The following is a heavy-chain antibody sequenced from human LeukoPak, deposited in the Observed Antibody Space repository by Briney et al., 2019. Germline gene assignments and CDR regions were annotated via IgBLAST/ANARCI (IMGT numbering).Heavy chain of an antibody. D-gene: IGHD2-15*01. V-gene: IGHV4-59*08. CDR3: ARHEVGYCSGGSCPYYFDY. CDR1: GGSISSYY. CDR2: IYYSGNT. J-gene: IGHJ4*02. Sequence: SQTLSLTCTVSGGSISSYYWSWIRQPPGKGLEWIGYIYYSGNTRYNPSLMSRVTISVDTSKNHFSLKLTSVTAADTAVYYCARHEVGYCSGGSCPYYFDYWGQGTLVTVSS.